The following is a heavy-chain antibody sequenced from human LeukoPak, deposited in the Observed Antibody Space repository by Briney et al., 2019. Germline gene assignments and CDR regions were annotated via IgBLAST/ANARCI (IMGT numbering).Heavy chain of an antibody. Sequence: ASVKVSCKASGYTFTSYDINWVRQATGQGLEWMGWMNPNSGNTGYAQKFQGRVTMTRNTSISTAYMELSSLRSEDTAVYYCARGGVPPRYYYYYMDVWGKGTTVTISS. D-gene: IGHD6-6*01. CDR1: GYTFTSYD. CDR2: MNPNSGNT. V-gene: IGHV1-8*01. J-gene: IGHJ6*03. CDR3: ARGGVPPRYYYYYMDV.